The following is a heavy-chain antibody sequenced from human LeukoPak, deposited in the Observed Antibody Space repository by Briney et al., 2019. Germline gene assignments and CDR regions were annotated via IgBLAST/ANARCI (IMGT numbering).Heavy chain of an antibody. D-gene: IGHD2/OR15-2a*01. CDR2: INSDGSWT. CDR1: GNYW. CDR3: VSFYETY. V-gene: IGHV3-74*01. Sequence: GGSLRLSCAASGNYWMHWVRQAPGKRLVWVSHINSDGSWTSYADSVKGRFTISKDNAKNTVYLQMNSLRAEDTAVYYCVSFYETYWGRGTLVTVSS. J-gene: IGHJ4*02.